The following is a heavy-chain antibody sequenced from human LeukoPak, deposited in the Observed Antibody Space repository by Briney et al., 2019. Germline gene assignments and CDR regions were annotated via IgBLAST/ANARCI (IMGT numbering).Heavy chain of an antibody. Sequence: SVKVSCKASGGTFSSYAISWVRQAPGQGLEWMGRIIPILGIANYAQKFQGRVTITADKSTSTAYMELSSLRSEDTAVYYCASPQRGSNNWNYFWGQGTLVTVSS. J-gene: IGHJ4*02. V-gene: IGHV1-69*04. CDR3: ASPQRGSNNWNYF. CDR2: IIPILGIA. D-gene: IGHD1-7*01. CDR1: GGTFSSYA.